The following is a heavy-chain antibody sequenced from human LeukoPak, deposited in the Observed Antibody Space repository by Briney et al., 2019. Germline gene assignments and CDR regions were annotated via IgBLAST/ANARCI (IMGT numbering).Heavy chain of an antibody. V-gene: IGHV3-21*01. J-gene: IGHJ4*02. CDR2: ISSSSSYI. Sequence: PGGSLRLACAASGFTFSSYSTNWVRQAPGKVLEWVSSISSSSSYIYYTDSVKGRFTISRDNAKNSLYLQMNSLRAEDTAVYYCARDYDYVWGSYRYTEFDYWGQGTLVTVSS. CDR3: ARDYDYVWGSYRYTEFDY. CDR1: GFTFSSYS. D-gene: IGHD3-16*02.